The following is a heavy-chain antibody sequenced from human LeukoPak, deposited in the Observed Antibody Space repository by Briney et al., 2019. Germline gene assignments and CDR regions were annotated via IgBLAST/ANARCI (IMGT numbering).Heavy chain of an antibody. CDR2: IKYDGSER. Sequence: GGSLRLSCAASGFIFRTYWMTWVRQAPGKGLEWVANIKYDGSERYYADSVEGRFTISRDGDKNSLYLQMNSLRAEDTAVYFCARLRIVVVPAAKITDYWGQGTLVTVSS. J-gene: IGHJ4*02. D-gene: IGHD2-2*01. V-gene: IGHV3-7*01. CDR1: GFIFRTYW. CDR3: ARLRIVVVPAAKITDY.